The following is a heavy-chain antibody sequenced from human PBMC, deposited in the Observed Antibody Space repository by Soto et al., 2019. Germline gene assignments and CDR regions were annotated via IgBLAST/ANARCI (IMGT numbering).Heavy chain of an antibody. CDR1: GGTFSSYA. D-gene: IGHD2-15*01. CDR2: IIPIFGTA. CDR3: ARDGCSGGSCYSYYYYGMDV. J-gene: IGHJ6*02. Sequence: QVQLVQSGAEVKKPGSSVKVSCKASGGTFSSYAISWVRQAPGQGLEWMGGIIPIFGTANYAQKFQGRVTITADDSTSTAYMELSSLRSQDTAVYYCARDGCSGGSCYSYYYYGMDVWGQGTTVTVSS. V-gene: IGHV1-69*01.